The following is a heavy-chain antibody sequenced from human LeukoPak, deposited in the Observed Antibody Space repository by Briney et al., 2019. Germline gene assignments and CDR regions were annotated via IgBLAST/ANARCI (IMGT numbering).Heavy chain of an antibody. J-gene: IGHJ4*02. CDR3: ARAYYGSGSSYFDY. CDR2: IYYSGST. CDR1: GGSVSSGSYY. D-gene: IGHD3-10*01. Sequence: SETLSLTCTVSGGSVSSGSYYWSWIRQPPGKGLEWIGYIYYSGSTNYNPSLKSRVTISVDTSKNQFSLKLSSVTAADTAVYYCARAYYGSGSSYFDYWGQGTLVTVSS. V-gene: IGHV4-61*01.